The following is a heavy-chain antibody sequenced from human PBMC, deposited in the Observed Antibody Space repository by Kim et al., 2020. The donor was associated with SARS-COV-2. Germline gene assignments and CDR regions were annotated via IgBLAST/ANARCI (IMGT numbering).Heavy chain of an antibody. V-gene: IGHV4-59*08. CDR2: IFYSGNT. D-gene: IGHD2-2*01. CDR1: GGSISTYF. CDR3: ARHACSSISCSTFDP. J-gene: IGHJ5*02. Sequence: SETLSLTCTVSGGSISTYFWSWIRQPPGKGLEWIGNIFYSGNTNYNASLKSRVTISLNTSKNQFSLMLTSVTAADTAVYYCARHACSSISCSTFDPWGPGTLVTASP.